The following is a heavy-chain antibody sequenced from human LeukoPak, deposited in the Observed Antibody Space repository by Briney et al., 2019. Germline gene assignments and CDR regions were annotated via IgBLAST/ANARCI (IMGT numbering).Heavy chain of an antibody. D-gene: IGHD2-2*01. J-gene: IGHJ5*02. V-gene: IGHV1-2*02. CDR1: GYTFTGFY. CDR3: AKGLSTGWFDP. Sequence: ASVKASCKASGYTFTGFYMHWVRHAPGQGLEWMGWINPNSGGTNYAQKFQGRVTMTRDTSISTAYIDLSRLTSDDTAVYYCAKGLSTGWFDPWGQGSRVTVSS. CDR2: INPNSGGT.